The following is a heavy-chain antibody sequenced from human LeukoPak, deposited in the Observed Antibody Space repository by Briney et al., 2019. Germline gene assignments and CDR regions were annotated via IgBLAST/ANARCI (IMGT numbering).Heavy chain of an antibody. V-gene: IGHV1-2*06. CDR2: INPSGGGT. D-gene: IGHD3-9*01. Sequence: GASVKVSCKASGYTFTDYYMHWVRQAPGQGLEWMARINPSGGGTNYAQKFQGRVTMTRDTSISTAYMEMSRLTSNDTAVYYCARDRVDILTGYSYWGQGTLVTVSS. CDR1: GYTFTDYY. CDR3: ARDRVDILTGYSY. J-gene: IGHJ4*02.